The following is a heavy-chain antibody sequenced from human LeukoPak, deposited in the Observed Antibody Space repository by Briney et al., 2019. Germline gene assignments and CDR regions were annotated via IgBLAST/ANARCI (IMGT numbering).Heavy chain of an antibody. CDR2: IYASGST. CDR3: ARSYGSNPMFFFDS. J-gene: IGHJ4*02. D-gene: IGHD4-23*01. CDR1: GGSISSYY. Sequence: SETLSLTCTVSGGSISSYYWSWIRQPAGEGLEWIGRIYASGSTNYNPSLKSRVTISLDQSMNQFSLKLSSVTAADTAVYYCARSYGSNPMFFFDSWGLGTLVTVSS. V-gene: IGHV4-4*07.